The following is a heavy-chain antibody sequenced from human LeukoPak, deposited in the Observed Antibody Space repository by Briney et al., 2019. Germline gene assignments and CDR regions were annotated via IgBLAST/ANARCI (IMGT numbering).Heavy chain of an antibody. J-gene: IGHJ4*02. CDR2: TYYRSKWYN. V-gene: IGHV6-1*01. Sequence: SQTLSLTCAISGDSVSSNSAAWNWIRQSPSRGLEWLGRTYYRSKWYNDYAISVKSRITISPDASKNQFSLQLNSVTPEDTAVYCCARAGGDSWYFDYWGQGALVTVSS. D-gene: IGHD2-21*02. CDR3: ARAGGDSWYFDY. CDR1: GDSVSSNSAA.